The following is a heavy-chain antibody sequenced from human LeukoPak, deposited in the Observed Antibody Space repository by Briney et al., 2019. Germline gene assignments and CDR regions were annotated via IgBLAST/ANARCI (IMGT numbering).Heavy chain of an antibody. J-gene: IGHJ4*02. D-gene: IGHD5-18*01. Sequence: GGSLTLSCAASGFTFSSYAMSWVRQAPGKGLEWVSTISGSGGSTYYADSVKGRFTISRDNSKTTLYLQMNSLRAEDTAVYYCAKDRPDTAMITDFDYWGQGTLVTVSS. CDR2: ISGSGGST. CDR3: AKDRPDTAMITDFDY. CDR1: GFTFSSYA. V-gene: IGHV3-23*01.